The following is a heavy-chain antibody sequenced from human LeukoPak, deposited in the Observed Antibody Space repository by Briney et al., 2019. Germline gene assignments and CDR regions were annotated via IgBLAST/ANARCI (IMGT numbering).Heavy chain of an antibody. D-gene: IGHD3-22*01. V-gene: IGHV3-11*04. Sequence: GGSLRLSCAASGFTFSDYYMSWIRQAPGKGLEWVSYISSSGSTIYYADSVKGRFTISRDNAKNSLYLQMNSLRAEDTAVYYCARDHYYDSSGSDAFDIWGQGTMVTVSS. CDR1: GFTFSDYY. CDR3: ARDHYYDSSGSDAFDI. CDR2: ISSSGSTI. J-gene: IGHJ3*02.